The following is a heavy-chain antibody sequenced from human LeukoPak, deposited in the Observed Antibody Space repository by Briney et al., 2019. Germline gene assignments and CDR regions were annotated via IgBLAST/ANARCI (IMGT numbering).Heavy chain of an antibody. CDR1: GVSVTSGTYH. CDR3: ARDHYYDGRGRFDP. J-gene: IGHJ5*02. V-gene: IGHV4-39*07. CDR2: VYFDGST. Sequence: PSETLSLTCSVSGVSVTSGTYHWAWIRQAPEKGLEWLGSVYFDGSTHYNPSLQSRLTISVDTSKNQFSLRLSSVTAADTAVYYCARDHYYDGRGRFDPWGQGTLVTVS. D-gene: IGHD3-16*01.